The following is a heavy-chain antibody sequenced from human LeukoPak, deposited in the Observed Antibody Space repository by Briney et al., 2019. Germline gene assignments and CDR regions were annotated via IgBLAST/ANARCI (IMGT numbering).Heavy chain of an antibody. CDR2: ISGSSSYT. V-gene: IGHV3-11*06. CDR3: ARGDGGSTSSSAF. D-gene: IGHD2-15*01. CDR1: GFTFSDYY. J-gene: IGHJ4*02. Sequence: GGSLRLSCAASGFTFSDYYMSWIRQAPGKGLEWVSYISGSSSYTYYADSVKGRFTISRENAKNSLYLQINSLRAEDTAVYYCARGDGGSTSSSAFWGQGTLVTVSS.